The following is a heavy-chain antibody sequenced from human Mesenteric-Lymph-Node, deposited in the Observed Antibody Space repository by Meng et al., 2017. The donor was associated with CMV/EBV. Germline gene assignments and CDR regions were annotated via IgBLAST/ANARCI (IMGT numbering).Heavy chain of an antibody. J-gene: IGHJ6*02. Sequence: GESLKISCAASGFTFSSYGMHWVRQAPGKGLEWVAVIWYDGSNKYYADSVKGRFTISRDYSKSTLYLQMNSLRAEDTAVYFCAKDSSRSSWYGPDDYYGMDVWGRGTTVTVSS. CDR2: IWYDGSNK. CDR3: AKDSSRSSWYGPDDYYGMDV. CDR1: GFTFSSYG. V-gene: IGHV3-33*06. D-gene: IGHD6-13*01.